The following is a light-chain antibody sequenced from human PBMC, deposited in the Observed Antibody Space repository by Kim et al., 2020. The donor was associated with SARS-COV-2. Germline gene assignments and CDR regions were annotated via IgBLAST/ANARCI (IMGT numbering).Light chain of an antibody. CDR2: LNSDGSH. CDR3: QTWGTGIRV. Sequence: ASVKLTCTLGSGHSSYAFAWHQQQPEKGPRYLMKLNSDGSHSKGDGTPDRFSGSSSGAERYLPIASLQSEDEADFYCQTWGTGIRVFGGGTKLTVL. CDR1: SGHSSYA. J-gene: IGLJ3*02. V-gene: IGLV4-69*01.